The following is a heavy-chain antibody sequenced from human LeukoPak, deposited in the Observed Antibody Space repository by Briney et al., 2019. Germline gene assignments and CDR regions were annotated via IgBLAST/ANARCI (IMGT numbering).Heavy chain of an antibody. D-gene: IGHD6-6*01. J-gene: IGHJ6*03. Sequence: SVKVSCKASGGTFSSYAISWVRQAPGQGLEWVGGIIPIFGTANYAQKFQGRVTITADESTSTAYMELSSLRSEDTAVYYCARDPLLSGSSSLYYYYYMDVWGKGTTVTVSS. V-gene: IGHV1-69*13. CDR1: GGTFSSYA. CDR3: ARDPLLSGSSSLYYYYYMDV. CDR2: IIPIFGTA.